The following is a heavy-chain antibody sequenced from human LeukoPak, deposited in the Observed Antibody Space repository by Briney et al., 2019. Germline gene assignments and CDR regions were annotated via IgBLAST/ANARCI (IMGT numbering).Heavy chain of an antibody. CDR1: GFTFSGSA. Sequence: GGSLRLSCAASGFTFSGSAMHWVRQASGKGLEWVGRVRSKSNYYATAYAASVKGRFIISRDDSKNTAYLQMNSLKTEDTAVYYCAKDLGFGELLPYFDYWGQGTLVTVSS. CDR3: AKDLGFGELLPYFDY. CDR2: VRSKSNYYAT. J-gene: IGHJ4*02. V-gene: IGHV3-73*01. D-gene: IGHD3-10*01.